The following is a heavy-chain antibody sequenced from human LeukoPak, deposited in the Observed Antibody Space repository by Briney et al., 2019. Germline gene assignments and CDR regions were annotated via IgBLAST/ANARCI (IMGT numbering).Heavy chain of an antibody. CDR2: ISGTGETT. Sequence: GVPLRLSCVASGITFGSYAMTWVRQAPGKGLEWVSSISGTGETTHYADSVKGRFTISRDNSKNTLYLQMNSLRAEDTAVYYCGKDWDILTGYYWDYWGQGTLVTVSS. CDR3: GKDWDILTGYYWDY. CDR1: GITFGSYA. J-gene: IGHJ4*02. V-gene: IGHV3-23*01. D-gene: IGHD3-9*01.